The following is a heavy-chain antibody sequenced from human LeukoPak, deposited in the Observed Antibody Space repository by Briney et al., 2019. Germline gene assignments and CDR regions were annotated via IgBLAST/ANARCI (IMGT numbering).Heavy chain of an antibody. CDR3: ARQTGSGLFILP. J-gene: IGHJ4*02. CDR2: IYYTGNT. CDR1: GVSISSSYSY. Sequence: SSETLSLTCTVSGVSISSSYSYWGWIRQPPGMGLEWIGSIYYTGNTYYNASLKSQFSISIDTSKNQFSLKLTSVTAADTAVYYCARQTGSGLFILPGGQGTLVTVSS. D-gene: IGHD3/OR15-3a*01. V-gene: IGHV4-39*01.